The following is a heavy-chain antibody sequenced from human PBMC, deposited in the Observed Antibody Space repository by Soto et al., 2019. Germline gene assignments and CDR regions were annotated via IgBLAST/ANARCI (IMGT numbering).Heavy chain of an antibody. CDR2: ISAYNGNT. D-gene: IGHD6-19*01. V-gene: IGHV1-18*01. CDR1: GYTFTSYG. Sequence: ASVKVSCKASGYTFTSYGISWVRQAPGQGLEWMGWISAYNGNTNYAQKLQGRVTMTTDTSTSTAYMELRSLRSDDTAVYYCARGRAGIAVAGTRLDAFDIWGQGTMVTVSS. CDR3: ARGRAGIAVAGTRLDAFDI. J-gene: IGHJ3*02.